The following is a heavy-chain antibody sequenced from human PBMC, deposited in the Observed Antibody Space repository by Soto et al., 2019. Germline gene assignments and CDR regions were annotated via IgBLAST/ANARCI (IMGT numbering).Heavy chain of an antibody. CDR1: GFGFDDYG. CDR3: ARGIGSDWSSWFDP. Sequence: GSLRLSCEASGFGFDDYGMSWVRQGPGKGLEWVSGINWNGDSTGYADSVKGRFTISRDNAKKLLYLEMNSLRAEDTALYYCARGIGSDWSSWFDPWGQGTPVTVSS. CDR2: INWNGDST. D-gene: IGHD3-9*01. J-gene: IGHJ5*02. V-gene: IGHV3-20*04.